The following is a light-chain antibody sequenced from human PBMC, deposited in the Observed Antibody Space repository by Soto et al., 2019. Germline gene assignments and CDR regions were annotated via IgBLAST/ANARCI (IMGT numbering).Light chain of an antibody. J-gene: IGLJ3*02. CDR1: TGAVTSGYY. V-gene: IGLV7-43*01. CDR2: STS. Sequence: QTVVTQEPSLTVSPGGTVTLTCASSTGAVTSGYYPNWFQLKPGQAPRALIYSTSNKHYWTPARFSGSLLGGKAALTLSGVQPEDEAEYYCLLYYGGALWVFGGGTKLTVL. CDR3: LLYYGGALWV.